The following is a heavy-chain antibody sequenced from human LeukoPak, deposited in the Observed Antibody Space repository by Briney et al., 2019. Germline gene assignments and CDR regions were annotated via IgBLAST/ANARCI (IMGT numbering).Heavy chain of an antibody. CDR1: GYSISSGYY. V-gene: IGHV4-38-2*02. J-gene: IGHJ5*02. CDR2: IYYRGNT. Sequence: ETLSLTCTVSGYSISSGYYWGWIRQAPGKGLEWIGNIYYRGNTYYNPSLKSRVIISSDTSKNQFSLKLSSVTAADTAVYYCAREYYDILTGYYDRRFDPWGQGTLVTVSS. CDR3: AREYYDILTGYYDRRFDP. D-gene: IGHD3-9*01.